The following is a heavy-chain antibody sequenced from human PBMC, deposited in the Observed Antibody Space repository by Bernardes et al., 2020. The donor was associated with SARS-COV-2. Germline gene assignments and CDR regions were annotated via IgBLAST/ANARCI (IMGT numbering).Heavy chain of an antibody. CDR2: ISSNGGST. D-gene: IGHD2-15*01. CDR1: GFTFSSYA. Sequence: GGSLRLSCSASGFTFSSYAMHWVRQAPGKGLEYVSAISSNGGSTYYADSVKGRFTISRDNSKNTLYLQMSSLRAEDTAVYYCASAPADGLQGYWGQGTLVTVSS. CDR3: ASAPADGLQGY. V-gene: IGHV3-64D*06. J-gene: IGHJ4*02.